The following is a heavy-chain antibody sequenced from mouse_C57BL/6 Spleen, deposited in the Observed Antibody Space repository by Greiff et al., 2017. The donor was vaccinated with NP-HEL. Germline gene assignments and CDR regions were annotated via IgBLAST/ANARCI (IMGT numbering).Heavy chain of an antibody. Sequence: QVQLQQSGAELVKPGASVKLSCKASGYTFTEYTIHWVKQRSGQGLEWIGWFYPGSGSIKYNEKFQDKATLTADKSSSTVDMELSRLTSEDSAVYFCARHEEYYSNYVLYAMDYWGQGTSVTVSS. CDR1: GYTFTEYT. V-gene: IGHV1-62-2*01. J-gene: IGHJ4*01. CDR2: FYPGSGSI. D-gene: IGHD2-5*01. CDR3: ARHEEYYSNYVLYAMDY.